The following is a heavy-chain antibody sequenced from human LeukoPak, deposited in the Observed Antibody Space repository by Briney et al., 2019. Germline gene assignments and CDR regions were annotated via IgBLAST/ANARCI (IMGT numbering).Heavy chain of an antibody. CDR1: GVTFRSYD. CDR3: ARDWVAAGWDYMDV. J-gene: IGHJ6*03. D-gene: IGHD6-13*01. CDR2: SSSSATSI. Sequence: PGGSLRLSCVASGVTFRSYDMNWVRQAPGKGLEWDSFSSSSATSIEYADSVKGRFTISRDNAINSLYLQMNSLRAEDTAVYYCARDWVAAGWDYMDVWGKGTTVTISS. V-gene: IGHV3-48*03.